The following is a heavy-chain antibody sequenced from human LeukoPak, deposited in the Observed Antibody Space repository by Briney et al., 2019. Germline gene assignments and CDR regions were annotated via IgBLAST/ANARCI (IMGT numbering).Heavy chain of an antibody. CDR2: IYYSGST. J-gene: IGHJ5*02. V-gene: IGHV4-59*01. Sequence: SETLSLTCTVSGGSISSYYWSWIRQPPGKGLEWIGYIYYSGSTNYNPSLKSRVTISVDTSKNQFSLKLSSVTVADTAVYYCASHYGSGSQSWFDPWGEGTLVTVSS. CDR1: GGSISSYY. D-gene: IGHD3-10*01. CDR3: ASHYGSGSQSWFDP.